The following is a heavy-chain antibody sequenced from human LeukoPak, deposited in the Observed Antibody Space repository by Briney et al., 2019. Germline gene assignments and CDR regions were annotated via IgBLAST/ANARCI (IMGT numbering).Heavy chain of an antibody. CDR2: ISWNSGSI. Sequence: GGSLRLSCAASGFTFSSYSMNWVRQAPGKGLEWVSGISWNSGSIGYADSVKGRFTISRDNAKNSLYLQMNSLRAEDTALYYRAKEVAAAGGVAFDIWGQGTMVTVSS. J-gene: IGHJ3*02. CDR1: GFTFSSYS. V-gene: IGHV3-9*01. D-gene: IGHD6-13*01. CDR3: AKEVAAAGGVAFDI.